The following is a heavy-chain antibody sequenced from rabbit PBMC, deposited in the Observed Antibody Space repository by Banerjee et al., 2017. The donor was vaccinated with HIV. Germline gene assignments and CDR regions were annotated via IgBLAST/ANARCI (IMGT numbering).Heavy chain of an antibody. V-gene: IGHV1S45*01. CDR2: IYAGSGGYT. CDR3: ARDASYAGYGYAHFNL. J-gene: IGHJ4*01. D-gene: IGHD6-1*01. CDR1: GFSFSSHW. Sequence: QEQLEESGGDLVKPEGSLTLTCTASGFSFSSHWMCWARQAPGKGLEWIACIYAGSGGYTHYASWAKGRFTISKASSTTVTLQMTSLTVADTATYFCARDASYAGYGYAHFNLWGPGTLVTVS.